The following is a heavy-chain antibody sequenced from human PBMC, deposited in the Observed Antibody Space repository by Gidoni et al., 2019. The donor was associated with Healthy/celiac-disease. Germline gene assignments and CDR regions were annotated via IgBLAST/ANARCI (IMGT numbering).Heavy chain of an antibody. V-gene: IGHV5-51*01. J-gene: IGHJ4*02. CDR2: IYPGDSDT. D-gene: IGHD1-1*01. CDR3: ARRRRGYNSSGALDY. CDR1: GYSFTSYW. Sequence: EVQLVQSGAAVKKPGESLKISCTGSGYSFTSYWIGWVRQMPGKGLEWMGIIYPGDSDTRYSPSFQGQVTISADKSISTAYLQWSSLKASDTAMYYCARRRRGYNSSGALDYWGQGTLVTVSS.